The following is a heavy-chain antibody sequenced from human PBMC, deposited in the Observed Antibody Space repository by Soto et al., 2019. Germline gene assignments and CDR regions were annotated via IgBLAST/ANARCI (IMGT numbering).Heavy chain of an antibody. Sequence: SVKVSCKASGGTFSSYAISWVRQAPGQGLEWMGGIIPIFGTANYAQKFQGRVTITADKSTSTAYMEMSSLRSEDTAVYYCARDPQPRDGYKTTDYWGQGTLVTVSS. CDR2: IIPIFGTA. V-gene: IGHV1-69*06. J-gene: IGHJ4*02. CDR3: ARDPQPRDGYKTTDY. CDR1: GGTFSSYA. D-gene: IGHD5-12*01.